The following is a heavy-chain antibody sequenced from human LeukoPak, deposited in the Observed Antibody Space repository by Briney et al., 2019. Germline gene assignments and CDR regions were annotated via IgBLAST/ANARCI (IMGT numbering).Heavy chain of an antibody. D-gene: IGHD6-13*01. J-gene: IGHJ6*03. V-gene: IGHV3-30*02. CDR2: IRYDGTNN. CDR3: AKGLRPYSSSTIYYMDV. Sequence: QPGGSLRLSCAASGFTFSSYAMHWVRQAPGKGLEWVAFIRYDGTNNYYADSVKGRFTISRDSSKNTLYLQMSSLRVEDTAVYYCAKGLRPYSSSTIYYMDVWGKGTTVTVSS. CDR1: GFTFSSYA.